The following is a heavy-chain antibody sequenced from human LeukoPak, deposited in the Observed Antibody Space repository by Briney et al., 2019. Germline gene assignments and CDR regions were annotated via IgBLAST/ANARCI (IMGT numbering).Heavy chain of an antibody. Sequence: SETLSLTCTVSGGSISSYYWSWIRQPAGKGLEWIGRIYTSGSTNYNPSLKGRVTMSVDTSKNQFSLKLSSVTAADTAVYYCAREKSPDFWSGYSDYFDYWGQGTLVTVSS. J-gene: IGHJ4*02. CDR1: GGSISSYY. CDR2: IYTSGST. CDR3: AREKSPDFWSGYSDYFDY. V-gene: IGHV4-4*07. D-gene: IGHD3-3*01.